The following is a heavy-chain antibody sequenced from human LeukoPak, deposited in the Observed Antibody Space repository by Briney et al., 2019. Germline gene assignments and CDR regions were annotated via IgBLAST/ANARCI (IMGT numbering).Heavy chain of an antibody. D-gene: IGHD7-27*01. Sequence: SETPSLTCAVYGGSFSGYYWSWIRQPPGKGLEWIGEINHSGSTNYNPSLKSRVTISVDTSKNQFSLKLSSVTAADTAVYYCARELGMRKYYFDYWGQGTLVTVSS. V-gene: IGHV4-34*01. CDR2: INHSGST. CDR3: ARELGMRKYYFDY. J-gene: IGHJ4*02. CDR1: GGSFSGYY.